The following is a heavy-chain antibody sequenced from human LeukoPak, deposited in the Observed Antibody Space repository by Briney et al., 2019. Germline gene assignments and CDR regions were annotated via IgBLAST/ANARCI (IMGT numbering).Heavy chain of an antibody. CDR1: GFTASSNY. V-gene: IGHV3-66*02. D-gene: IGHD3-22*01. CDR3: ARERPYDSSGYYTDY. J-gene: IGHJ4*02. CDR2: IYSGGST. Sequence: GGSLRLSCAASGFTASSNYMSWVRQAPGKGLEWVSVIYSGGSTYYADSVKGRFTISRDNSKNTLYLQMNSLRAEDTAVYYCARERPYDSSGYYTDYWGQGTLVTVSS.